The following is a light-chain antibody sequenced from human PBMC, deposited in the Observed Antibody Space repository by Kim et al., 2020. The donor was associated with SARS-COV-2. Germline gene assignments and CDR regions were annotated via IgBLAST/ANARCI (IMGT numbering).Light chain of an antibody. CDR2: GKN. CDR1: SLRSYY. V-gene: IGLV3-19*01. Sequence: SSELTQDPAVSVALGQTVRITCQGDSLRSYYASWYQQKPGQAPVLVIYGKNNRPSGIPDRFSGSSSGNTASLTITGAQAEDEADYYCNSRDSSGNHMGVFGTGNKVTVL. J-gene: IGLJ1*01. CDR3: NSRDSSGNHMGV.